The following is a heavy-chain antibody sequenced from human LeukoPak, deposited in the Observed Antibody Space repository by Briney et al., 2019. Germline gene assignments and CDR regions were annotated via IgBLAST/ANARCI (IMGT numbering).Heavy chain of an antibody. CDR1: GYSISSSYY. CDR2: IYTSGST. Sequence: SETLSLTCTVSGYSISSSYYWSWIRRPAGKGLEWIGRIYTSGSTNYNPSLKSRVTMSVDTSKNQFSLKLSSVTAADTAVYYCARYGSGSYANWFDPWGQGTLVTVSS. V-gene: IGHV4-4*07. J-gene: IGHJ5*02. CDR3: ARYGSGSYANWFDP. D-gene: IGHD3-10*01.